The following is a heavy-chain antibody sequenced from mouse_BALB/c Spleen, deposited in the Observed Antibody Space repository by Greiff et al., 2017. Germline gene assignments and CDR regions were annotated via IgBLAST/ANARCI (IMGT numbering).Heavy chain of an antibody. J-gene: IGHJ2*01. CDR2: IRNKANGYTT. CDR1: GFTFTDYY. D-gene: IGHD2-4*01. CDR3: AREDDYYFDY. V-gene: IGHV7-3*02. Sequence: DVHLVESGGGLVQPGGSLRLSCATSGFTFTDYYMSWVRQPPGKALEWLGFIRNKANGYTTEYSASVKGRFTISRDNSQSILYLQMNTLRAEDSATYYCAREDDYYFDYWGQGTTLTVSS.